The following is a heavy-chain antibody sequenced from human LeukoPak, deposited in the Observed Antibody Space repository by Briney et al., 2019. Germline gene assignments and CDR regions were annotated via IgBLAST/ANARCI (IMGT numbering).Heavy chain of an antibody. Sequence: PSETLSLTCTVSGGSISTYSWTWIRQPPGKGLEWIGNIHYSGSTNYNPSLKSRVTISIDTSRNQFSLKVSSVTAADTAVYYCARAHSSGWPHMFDPWGQGTLVTVSS. J-gene: IGHJ5*02. CDR2: IHYSGST. CDR1: GGSISTYS. CDR3: ARAHSSGWPHMFDP. D-gene: IGHD6-19*01. V-gene: IGHV4-59*01.